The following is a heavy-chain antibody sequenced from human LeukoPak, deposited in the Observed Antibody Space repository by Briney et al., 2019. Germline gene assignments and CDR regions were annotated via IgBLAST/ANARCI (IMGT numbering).Heavy chain of an antibody. Sequence: GGSLRLSCAASGFTFSSYAMSWVRQAPGKGLEWVSAISGSGGSTYYADSVQGRFTISRDNAKNTLYLQMNSLRAEDTAVYYCVRGYVGIDYWGQGTLVTVSS. D-gene: IGHD5-12*01. CDR2: ISGSGGST. CDR3: VRGYVGIDY. V-gene: IGHV3-23*01. J-gene: IGHJ4*02. CDR1: GFTFSSYA.